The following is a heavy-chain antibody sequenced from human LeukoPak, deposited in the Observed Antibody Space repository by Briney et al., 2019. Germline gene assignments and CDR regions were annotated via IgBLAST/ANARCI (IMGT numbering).Heavy chain of an antibody. J-gene: IGHJ6*02. CDR3: ARVPAAAGYYYYYGMDV. V-gene: IGHV3-66*01. Sequence: QAGGSLRLSCAASGFTVSSNYMSWVRQAPGKGLEWVSVIYSGGSTYYADSVKGRFTISRDNSKNTLYLQMNSLRAEDTAVYYCARVPAAAGYYYYYGMDVWGQGTTVTVSS. CDR2: IYSGGST. D-gene: IGHD6-13*01. CDR1: GFTVSSNY.